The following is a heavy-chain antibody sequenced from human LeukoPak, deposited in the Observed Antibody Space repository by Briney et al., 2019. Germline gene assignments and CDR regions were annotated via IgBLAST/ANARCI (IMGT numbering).Heavy chain of an antibody. CDR1: GYTFTGYY. Sequence: GASVKVSCKASGYTFTGYYMHWVRQAPGQGLEWMGWINPNSGGTNYAQKFQGRVTMTRDTSISTAYMELSSLRSEDTAVYYCARDEYNWNAEFDYWGQGTLVTVSS. V-gene: IGHV1-2*02. CDR3: ARDEYNWNAEFDY. CDR2: INPNSGGT. J-gene: IGHJ4*02. D-gene: IGHD1-1*01.